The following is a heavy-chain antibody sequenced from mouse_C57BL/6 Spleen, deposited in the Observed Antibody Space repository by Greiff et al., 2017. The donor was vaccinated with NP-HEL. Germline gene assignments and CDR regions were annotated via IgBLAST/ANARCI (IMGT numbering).Heavy chain of an antibody. CDR1: GYTFTDYE. Sequence: QVQLQQSGAELVRPGASVTLSCKASGYTFTDYEMHWVKQTPVHGLEWIGAIDPETGGTAYNQKFKGKAILTADKSSSTAYMELRSLTSEDSAVYYCTNIYDGYYWCFDVWGTGTTVTVSS. D-gene: IGHD2-3*01. V-gene: IGHV1-15*01. J-gene: IGHJ1*03. CDR3: TNIYDGYYWCFDV. CDR2: IDPETGGT.